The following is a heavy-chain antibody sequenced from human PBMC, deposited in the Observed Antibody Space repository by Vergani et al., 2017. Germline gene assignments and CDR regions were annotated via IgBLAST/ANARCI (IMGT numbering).Heavy chain of an antibody. CDR2: IKSTFDRVTT. CDR1: GFSFRNAW. Sequence: EVQLVESGGGIVKPGGSLRLSCVASGFSFRNAWMHWVRRTPGKGREWVGRIKSTFDRVTTDYAAAVKGRFTISRDDSKNTLLLQMNGLKTEDIGVYYYTTDLRNSGEGSCDWLKEYRCCGMDVWDQGSTVTVAS. J-gene: IGHJ6*02. V-gene: IGHV3-15*07. D-gene: IGHD2-15*01. CDR3: TTDLRNSGEGSCDWLKEYRCCGMDV.